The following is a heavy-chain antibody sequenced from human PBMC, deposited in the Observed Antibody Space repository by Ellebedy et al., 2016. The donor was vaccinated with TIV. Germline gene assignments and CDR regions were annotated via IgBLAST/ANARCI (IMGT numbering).Heavy chain of an antibody. D-gene: IGHD6-19*01. CDR1: GLAFSTYW. Sequence: PGGSLRLSCAASGLAFSTYWMSWVRQAPGKGLEWVANLKQEGTEKNYVDSVKVRFTISRDNAKNSVYLQMNSLRAEDTAVYYCARGRGWYPYFDYWGQGTLVTVSS. J-gene: IGHJ4*02. CDR2: LKQEGTEK. V-gene: IGHV3-7*01. CDR3: ARGRGWYPYFDY.